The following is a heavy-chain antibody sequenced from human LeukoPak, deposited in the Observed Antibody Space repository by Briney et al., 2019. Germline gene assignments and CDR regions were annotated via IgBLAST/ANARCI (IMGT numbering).Heavy chain of an antibody. D-gene: IGHD6-19*01. CDR3: ATILDSAWGELGH. J-gene: IGHJ4*02. CDR1: GFTFSSYE. V-gene: IGHV3-30*02. CDR2: IRSDGSNK. Sequence: PGGSLRLSCAASGFTFSSYEMNWVRQAPGKGLEWMAFIRSDGSNKYYADSVKGRFTISRDNSKNTLYLQMNSLRAEDTAVYYCATILDSAWGELGHWGQGTLVTVSS.